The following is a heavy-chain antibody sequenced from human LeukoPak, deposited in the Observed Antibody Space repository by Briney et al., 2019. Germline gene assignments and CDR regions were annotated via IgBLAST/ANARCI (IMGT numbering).Heavy chain of an antibody. Sequence: AGGFLRPSCAASGFTFRTYAMGWVRQAPGKGLDGYSVISGVGGSTHYADPVKGRFPISRANSKNTLSVQMNSQRAEETAVYFCSKGGRDYAFEVWGQGTMVTVSS. J-gene: IGHJ3*01. V-gene: IGHV3-23*01. D-gene: IGHD5-12*01. CDR3: SKGGRDYAFEV. CDR1: GFTFRTYA. CDR2: ISGVGGST.